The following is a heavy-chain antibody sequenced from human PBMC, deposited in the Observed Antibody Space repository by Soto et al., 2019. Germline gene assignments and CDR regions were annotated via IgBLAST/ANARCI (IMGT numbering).Heavy chain of an antibody. D-gene: IGHD3-9*01. Sequence: GGSLRLSCAASGFTFSSYSMNWVRQAPGKGLEWVSYISSSSSTIYYADSVKGRFTISRDNAKSSLYLQMNSLRAEDTAVYYCARGPPLLYDILTCYYRDSYYFDYWGQGTLVTVSS. V-gene: IGHV3-48*01. CDR2: ISSSSSTI. CDR1: GFTFSSYS. J-gene: IGHJ4*02. CDR3: ARGPPLLYDILTCYYRDSYYFDY.